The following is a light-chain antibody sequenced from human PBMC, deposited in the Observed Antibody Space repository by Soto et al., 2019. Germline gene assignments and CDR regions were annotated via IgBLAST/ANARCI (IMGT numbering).Light chain of an antibody. CDR2: LNSDGSH. CDR1: SGHSNYA. CDR3: QTWGTGNPWV. V-gene: IGLV4-69*01. Sequence: QAVLTQSPSASASLGASVKLTCTLSSGHSNYAIAWHQQQPEKGPRYLMKLNSDGSHSKGDGIPDRFSGSSSGAERYLTISSLQSEDEADYYCQTWGTGNPWVFGGGTKLTVL. J-gene: IGLJ3*02.